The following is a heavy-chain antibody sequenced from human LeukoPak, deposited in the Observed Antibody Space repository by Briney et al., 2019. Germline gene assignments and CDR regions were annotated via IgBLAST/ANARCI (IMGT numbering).Heavy chain of an antibody. CDR1: GFTFSSYA. CDR2: ISGSNDNT. J-gene: IGHJ5*02. Sequence: GGSLRLSCAASGFTFSSYAMSWVRQAPGKGLEWVSSISGSNDNTYYADSVKGRFTISRDNSKNTLYLQMNSLRAEDTAVYYCAKDRGGWDNNWFDPWGQGTLVTVSS. CDR3: AKDRGGWDNNWFDP. D-gene: IGHD6-19*01. V-gene: IGHV3-23*01.